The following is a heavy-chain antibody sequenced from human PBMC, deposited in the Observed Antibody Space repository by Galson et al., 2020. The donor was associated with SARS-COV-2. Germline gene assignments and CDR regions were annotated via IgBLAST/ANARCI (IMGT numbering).Heavy chain of an antibody. D-gene: IGHD3-10*01. CDR1: GFTFSSYD. V-gene: IGHV3-21*06. CDR2: ISRSSTNI. Sequence: GGSLRLSCAASGFTFSSYDMNWVRQAPGKGLEWVSFISRSSTNIYYADSVKGRFSISRDNGKNSLYLQLNSLRAEETAVYYCARNRVRGVIDYWGQGTLVTVSS. J-gene: IGHJ4*02. CDR3: ARNRVRGVIDY.